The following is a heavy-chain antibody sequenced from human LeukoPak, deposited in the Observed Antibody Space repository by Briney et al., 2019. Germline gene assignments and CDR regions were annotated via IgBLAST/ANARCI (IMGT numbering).Heavy chain of an antibody. J-gene: IGHJ6*02. Sequence: GGSLRLSCAASGFTFSSYWMSWVRQAPGKGLEWVAVISYDGSNKYYADSVKGRFTISRDNSKNTLYLQMNSLRAEDTAVYYCARTLYTVYYYYGMDVWGQGTTVTVSS. CDR1: GFTFSSYW. CDR3: ARTLYTVYYYYGMDV. V-gene: IGHV3-30-3*01. CDR2: ISYDGSNK. D-gene: IGHD4-11*01.